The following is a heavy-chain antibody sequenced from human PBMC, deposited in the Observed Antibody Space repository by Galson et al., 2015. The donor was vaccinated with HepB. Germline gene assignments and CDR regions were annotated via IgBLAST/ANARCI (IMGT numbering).Heavy chain of an antibody. CDR3: AREYYYGSGSTYYGMDV. CDR2: TYYRSKWYN. D-gene: IGHD3-10*01. J-gene: IGHJ6*02. CDR1: GDSVSSNSAA. Sequence: CAISGDSVSSNSAAWNWIRKSPSRGLEWLGRTYYRSKWYNEYAVSVKSRITINPDTSKNQFSLQLNSVTPEDTAVYYCAREYYYGSGSTYYGMDVWGQGTTVTVSS. V-gene: IGHV6-1*01.